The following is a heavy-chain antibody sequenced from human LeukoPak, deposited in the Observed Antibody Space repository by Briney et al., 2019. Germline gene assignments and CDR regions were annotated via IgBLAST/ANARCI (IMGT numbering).Heavy chain of an antibody. D-gene: IGHD6-13*01. CDR2: IRYDGSNK. Sequence: GGSLRLSCAASGFTFSSYGMHLVRQAPGKGLEWVAFIRYDGSNKYYADSVKGRFTISRDNSKNTLYLQMNSLRAEDTAVYYCAKGHSSYFDYWGQGTLVTVSS. V-gene: IGHV3-30*02. CDR3: AKGHSSYFDY. J-gene: IGHJ4*02. CDR1: GFTFSSYG.